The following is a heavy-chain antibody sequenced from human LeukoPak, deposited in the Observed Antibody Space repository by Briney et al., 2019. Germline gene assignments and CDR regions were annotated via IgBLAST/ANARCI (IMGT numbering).Heavy chain of an antibody. Sequence: SVKVSCKASGGAFSSYAISWVRQAPGQGLEWMGGIIPIFGTANYAQKFQGRVTITADESTSTAYMELSSLRSEDTAVYYCARDYGIAAAESYYYGMDVWGQGTTVTVSS. D-gene: IGHD6-13*01. V-gene: IGHV1-69*13. CDR2: IIPIFGTA. CDR3: ARDYGIAAAESYYYGMDV. J-gene: IGHJ6*02. CDR1: GGAFSSYA.